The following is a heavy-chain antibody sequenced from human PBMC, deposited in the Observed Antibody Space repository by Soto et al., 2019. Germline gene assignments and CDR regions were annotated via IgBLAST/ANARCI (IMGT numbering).Heavy chain of an antibody. CDR2: IYTSGST. Sequence: QVQLQESGPGLLKPSETLSLTCTVSGGSISSYYWSWIRQPAGKGLEWIGRIYTSGSTNYNPSLKSRVTMSVDTSKNQFSLKLSSVTAPDTAVYYWARACSSNSCYDVFDYWGQGTLVTVSS. D-gene: IGHD2-2*01. CDR3: ARACSSNSCYDVFDY. V-gene: IGHV4-4*07. CDR1: GGSISSYY. J-gene: IGHJ4*02.